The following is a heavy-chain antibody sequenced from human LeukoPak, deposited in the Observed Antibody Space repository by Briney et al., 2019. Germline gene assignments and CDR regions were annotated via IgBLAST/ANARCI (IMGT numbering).Heavy chain of an antibody. J-gene: IGHJ1*01. CDR3: ARGVDSRGFKGFFQH. CDR2: LYRGSSA. CDR1: GFTVSSTY. V-gene: IGHV3-53*01. Sequence: GGSLRLSCAASGFTVSSTYMSWVRQAPGKGLEWVSVLYRGSSAYYADSVQGRFTITRDNSKNTLYLQMNSLRAEDTAVYFCARGVDSRGFKGFFQHWGQGTLVTVSS. D-gene: IGHD3-22*01.